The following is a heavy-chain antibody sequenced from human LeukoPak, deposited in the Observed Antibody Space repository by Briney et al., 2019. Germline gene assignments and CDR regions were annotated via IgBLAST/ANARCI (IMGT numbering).Heavy chain of an antibody. CDR1: GGSISSYY. CDR3: ARGVYGDYGYYYYYYMDV. CDR2: IYYSGST. D-gene: IGHD4-17*01. J-gene: IGHJ6*03. Sequence: SETLSLTCTVSGGSISSYYWSWIRQPPGKGLEWIGYIYYSGSTNYNPSLKSRVTISVDTSKNQFSLKLSSVTAADTAVYYCARGVYGDYGYYYYYYMDVWGKGTTVTVSS. V-gene: IGHV4-59*12.